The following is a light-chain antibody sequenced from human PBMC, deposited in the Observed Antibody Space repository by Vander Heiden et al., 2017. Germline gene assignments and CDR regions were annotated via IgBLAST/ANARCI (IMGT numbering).Light chain of an antibody. CDR3: QQDDNLPLT. CDR1: QDISNY. J-gene: IGKJ4*01. Sequence: DIQMTQPPSSLSASVGDRVTITCQASQDISNYLKWYQQKPGKAPKLLIYDASNLETGVPSRFSGSGSGTDFTFTISSLQPEDIATYYCQQDDNLPLTFGGGTKVEIK. V-gene: IGKV1-33*01. CDR2: DAS.